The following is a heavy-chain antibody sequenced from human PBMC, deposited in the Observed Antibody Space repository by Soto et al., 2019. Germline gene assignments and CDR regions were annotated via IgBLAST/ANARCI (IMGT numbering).Heavy chain of an antibody. V-gene: IGHV3-9*01. Sequence: EVQLVESGGALVQPGRSLRLSCTASGLTFDDYAIQWVRQAPGKGLEWISGISWNGDATGYADSVKGRFTISRDNAKNSLYLQMNSLRTEDTAMYFCANLPLYGSGFDCWGQGTLVTVAS. J-gene: IGHJ4*02. CDR2: ISWNGDAT. CDR3: ANLPLYGSGFDC. D-gene: IGHD3-10*01. CDR1: GLTFDDYA.